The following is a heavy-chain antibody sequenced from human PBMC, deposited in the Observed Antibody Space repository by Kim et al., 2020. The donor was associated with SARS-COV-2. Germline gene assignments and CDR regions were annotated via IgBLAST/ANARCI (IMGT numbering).Heavy chain of an antibody. D-gene: IGHD6-13*01. CDR3: ARLPGIAAAGHLGSFDY. Sequence: SETLSLTFTVSGGSISSYYWSWIRQPPGKGLELIGYIYYSGSTNYNPSLKSRVTISVDTSKNQFSLKLSSVTAADTAVYYCARLPGIAAAGHLGSFDYWGQGTLVPVSS. CDR1: GGSISSYY. CDR2: IYYSGST. J-gene: IGHJ4*02. V-gene: IGHV4-59*01.